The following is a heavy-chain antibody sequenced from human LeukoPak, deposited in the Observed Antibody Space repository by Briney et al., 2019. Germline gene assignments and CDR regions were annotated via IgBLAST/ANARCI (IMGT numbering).Heavy chain of an antibody. CDR1: GGSFSGYY. CDR3: ARGRIVGATRPFDY. V-gene: IGHV4-34*01. CDR2: INHSGST. Sequence: SETLSLTCAVYGGSFSGYYWSWIRQPPGKGLEWIGEINHSGSTNYNPSLKSRVTISVDTSKIQFSLKLSSVTAADTAVYYCARGRIVGATRPFDYWGQGTLVTVSS. D-gene: IGHD1-26*01. J-gene: IGHJ4*02.